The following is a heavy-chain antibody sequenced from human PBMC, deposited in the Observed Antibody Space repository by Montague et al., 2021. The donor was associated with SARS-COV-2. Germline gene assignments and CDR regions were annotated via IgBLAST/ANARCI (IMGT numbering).Heavy chain of an antibody. J-gene: IGHJ5*02. D-gene: IGHD2-21*01. CDR2: IYSSGST. CDR1: GGSINNGDHY. Sequence: TLSLTCTVSGGSINNGDHYWSWIRQHPGKGLEGIGYIYSSGSTYYNPSLKSRVTISADTSKNQFSLKLSSVTAADTAVYYCARDLHDTIRSTYLTPVRFDPWGQGTLVTVSS. CDR3: ARDLHDTIRSTYLTPVRFDP. V-gene: IGHV4-31*03.